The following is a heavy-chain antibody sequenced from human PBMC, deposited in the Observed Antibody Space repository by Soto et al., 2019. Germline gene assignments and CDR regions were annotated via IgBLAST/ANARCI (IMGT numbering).Heavy chain of an antibody. D-gene: IGHD3-10*01. Sequence: ASVKVSCKASGYTFTGYYMHWVRQAPGQGLEWMGWINPNSGGTNYAQKFQGWVTMTRDTSISTAYMELSRLRSDDTAVYYCARDQHDYYGSGSYYSYGMDVWGQGTTVTVSS. CDR3: ARDQHDYYGSGSYYSYGMDV. J-gene: IGHJ6*02. V-gene: IGHV1-2*04. CDR1: GYTFTGYY. CDR2: INPNSGGT.